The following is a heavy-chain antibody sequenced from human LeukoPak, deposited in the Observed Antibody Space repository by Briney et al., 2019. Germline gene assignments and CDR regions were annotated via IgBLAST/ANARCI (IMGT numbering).Heavy chain of an antibody. D-gene: IGHD3-16*01. Sequence: PGGSLRLSCAASGFTFSSYTMNWVRQAPGKGLEWVSSISGSSNYIYYADSVKGRFTISRDNSKNTLYLQMNSLRAEDTAVYYCAREGDASANFDYWGQGTLVTVSS. V-gene: IGHV3-21*01. J-gene: IGHJ4*02. CDR1: GFTFSSYT. CDR2: ISGSSNYI. CDR3: AREGDASANFDY.